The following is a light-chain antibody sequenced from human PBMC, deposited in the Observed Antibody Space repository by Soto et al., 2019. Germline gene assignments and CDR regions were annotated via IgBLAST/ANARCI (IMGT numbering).Light chain of an antibody. V-gene: IGLV1-51*01. CDR1: SSNIGNNF. Sequence: SVLTQPPSVSAAPGQKVTISCSGSSSNIGNNFVSWYQHLPGTAPKLLIYDNNRRPSGIPDRFSGSKSGTSATLGITGPQTGDEADYYCGTWDSSLTAYVFGTGTKLTVL. CDR3: GTWDSSLTAYV. J-gene: IGLJ1*01. CDR2: DNN.